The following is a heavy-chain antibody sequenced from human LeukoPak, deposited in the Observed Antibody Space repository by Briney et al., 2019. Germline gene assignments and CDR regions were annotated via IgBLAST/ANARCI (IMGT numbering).Heavy chain of an antibody. CDR2: IHYDGSNK. CDR3: RDVFDY. D-gene: IGHD3-16*01. J-gene: IGHJ4*02. Sequence: GGSLRLSCAASGFTFSICGMHWVRQAPGKGLEWVAFIHYDGSNKYYADSVKGRFTISRDNSNNTLYLQMNSLRAEDTAVYYCRDVFDYWGQGTLVTVSS. CDR1: GFTFSICG. V-gene: IGHV3-30*02.